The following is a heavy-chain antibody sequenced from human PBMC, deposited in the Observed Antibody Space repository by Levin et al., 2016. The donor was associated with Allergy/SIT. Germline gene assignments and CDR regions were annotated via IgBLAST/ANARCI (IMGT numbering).Heavy chain of an antibody. V-gene: IGHV1-18*01. CDR3: ARVSVAGSTILIYYYYGMDV. J-gene: IGHJ6*02. Sequence: WVRQAPGQGLEWMGWISAYNGNTSYAQKLQGRVTMTTDTSTSTAYMELRSLRSDDTAVYYCARVSVAGSTILIYYYYGMDVWGQGTTVTVSS. D-gene: IGHD6-19*01. CDR2: ISAYNGNT.